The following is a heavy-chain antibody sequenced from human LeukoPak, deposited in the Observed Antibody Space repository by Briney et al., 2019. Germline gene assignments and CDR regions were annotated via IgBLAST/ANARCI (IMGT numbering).Heavy chain of an antibody. CDR2: IYYSEGT. Sequence: SETLSLTCTVSGGSISSYYWSWLRPPPPTGLDRIGYIYYSEGTNYNPSPKSRVTISVDTSKNQFSLKLSSVPAADTAVYYCARDRGYSYGIDYWGQGTLVTVSS. CDR3: ARDRGYSYGIDY. D-gene: IGHD5-18*01. V-gene: IGHV4-59*01. CDR1: GGSISSYY. J-gene: IGHJ4*02.